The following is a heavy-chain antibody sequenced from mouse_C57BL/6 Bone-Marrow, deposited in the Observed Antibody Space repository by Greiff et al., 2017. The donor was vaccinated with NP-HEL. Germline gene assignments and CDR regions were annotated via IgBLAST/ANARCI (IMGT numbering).Heavy chain of an antibody. J-gene: IGHJ1*03. CDR3: ARPYYGSSYGYWYFDV. V-gene: IGHV5-12*01. CDR2: LSNGGGSP. Sequence: EVMLVESGGGLVQPGGSLKLSCAASGFTFSDYYMYWVRQTPEKRLEWVAYLSNGGGSPYYPDTVQGRFTISRDNAKNTLYLQMSRLKSEDTAMYYCARPYYGSSYGYWYFDVWGTGTTVTVSS. CDR1: GFTFSDYY. D-gene: IGHD1-1*01.